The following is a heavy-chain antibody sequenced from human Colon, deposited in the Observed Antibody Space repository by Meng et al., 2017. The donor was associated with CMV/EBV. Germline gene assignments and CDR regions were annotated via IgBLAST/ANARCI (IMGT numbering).Heavy chain of an antibody. Sequence: LQLQESGPGLVKPSETLSLTCTVSGGSISSSTYYWGWIRQTPEKGLEWIGNIYYSGYTYYNPSLKSRLTISVDTSKNQFSLKLTSVTAADTAVYYCATDYGDYYFDRWGQGTLVTVSS. V-gene: IGHV4-39*07. CDR1: GGSISSSTYY. CDR3: ATDYGDYYFDR. J-gene: IGHJ4*02. CDR2: IYYSGYT. D-gene: IGHD4-17*01.